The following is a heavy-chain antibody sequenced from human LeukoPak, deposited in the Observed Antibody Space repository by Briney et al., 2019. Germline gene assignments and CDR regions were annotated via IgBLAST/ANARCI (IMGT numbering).Heavy chain of an antibody. J-gene: IGHJ4*02. V-gene: IGHV3-48*01. Sequence: GSLRLSCAASGFSFSSYEMNWVRQAPGKGLEWVSYISSSSSTIYYADSVKGRFTISKDNAKNSLYLQMNSLRAEDTAVYYCARDLVGAGDYWGQGTLVTVSS. CDR2: ISSSSSTI. D-gene: IGHD1-26*01. CDR3: ARDLVGAGDY. CDR1: GFSFSSYE.